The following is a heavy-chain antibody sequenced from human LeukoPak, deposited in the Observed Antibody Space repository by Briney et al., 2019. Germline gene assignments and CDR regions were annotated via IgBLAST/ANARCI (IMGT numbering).Heavy chain of an antibody. CDR1: GASVSSYY. CDR2: FSYSGST. V-gene: IGHV4-59*02. CDR3: AREVSSGPGMDV. J-gene: IGHJ6*02. Sequence: SETLSLTCTVSGASVSSYYWSWIRQPPGKGPEWIGYFSYSGSTYYNPSLKSRVTISVDTSKNQFSLKLSSVTAADTAVYYCAREVSSGPGMDVWGQGTTVTVSS. D-gene: IGHD1-1*01.